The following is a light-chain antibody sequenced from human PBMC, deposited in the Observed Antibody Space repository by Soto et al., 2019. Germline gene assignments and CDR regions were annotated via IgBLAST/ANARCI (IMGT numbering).Light chain of an antibody. CDR2: AAS. J-gene: IGKJ3*01. Sequence: EIVMTQSPATLSVSPGERATLSCRASQSVHANLAWYQQRPGQAPRLLIYAASARATGIPSRFSGSGSGTEFTLTISSLQPGDFAVYYCQHYNDWPFTFGPGTKVDIK. CDR1: QSVHAN. V-gene: IGKV3-15*01. CDR3: QHYNDWPFT.